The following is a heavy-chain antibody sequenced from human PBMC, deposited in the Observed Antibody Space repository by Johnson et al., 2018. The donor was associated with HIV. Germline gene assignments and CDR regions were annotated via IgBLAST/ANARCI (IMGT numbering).Heavy chain of an antibody. D-gene: IGHD6-19*01. CDR1: GFTFSGSA. V-gene: IGHV3-73*02. CDR3: AKLQWPREDAFDI. CDR2: IRSKANSYAT. J-gene: IGHJ3*02. Sequence: MQLVESGGGLVQPGGSLKLSCAASGFTFSGSAMHWVRQASGQGLEWVGRIRSKANSYATAYAASVKGRFTISRDNSKNTPYLQMNSLRAEDTAVFYCAKLQWPREDAFDIWGQGTMVTVSS.